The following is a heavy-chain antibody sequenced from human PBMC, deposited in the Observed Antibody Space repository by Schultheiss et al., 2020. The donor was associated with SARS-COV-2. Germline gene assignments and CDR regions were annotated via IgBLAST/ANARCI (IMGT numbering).Heavy chain of an antibody. CDR2: SYYSGST. CDR3: ARGAEPGLGY. CDR1: GGSISSGGYS. D-gene: IGHD1-14*01. V-gene: IGHV4-61*08. J-gene: IGHJ4*02. Sequence: SETLSLTCAVSGGSISSGGYSWSWIRQPPGKGLEWIGYSYYSGSTNYNPSLKSRVTISVDTSKNQFSLKLSSVTAADTAVYYCARGAEPGLGYWGQGTLVTVSS.